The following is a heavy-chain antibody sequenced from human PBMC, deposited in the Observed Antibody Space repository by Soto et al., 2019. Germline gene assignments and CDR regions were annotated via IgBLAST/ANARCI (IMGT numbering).Heavy chain of an antibody. D-gene: IGHD2-2*01. J-gene: IGHJ4*02. CDR2: IYYSGGT. CDR3: ACVPGPARAAGFDY. V-gene: IGHV4-59*01. Sequence: SETLSLTCTVSGGSISSYYWSWIRQPPGKGLEWIGYIYYSGGTNYNPSLKSRVTISVDTSKNQFSLKLSSVTAADTAVYYCACVPGPARAAGFDYWGQGAMVTVSS. CDR1: GGSISSYY.